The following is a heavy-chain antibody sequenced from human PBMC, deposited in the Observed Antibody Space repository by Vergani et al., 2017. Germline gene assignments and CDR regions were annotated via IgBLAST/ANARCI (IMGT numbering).Heavy chain of an antibody. CDR3: ARSLHYDFLSGFKEGSYYYYVMDV. CDR2: ISSGSSYI. CDR1: GFTFSSYS. V-gene: IGHV3-21*01. Sequence: EVQLVESGGGLVKPGGSLRLSCAASGFTFSSYSMNWVRQAPGKGLEWVSSISSGSSYIYYADSVKGRFTISRDNAKNSLYLQMNSLGAEDTAVYYCARSLHYDFLSGFKEGSYYYYVMDVWGQGTTVTVSS. J-gene: IGHJ6*02. D-gene: IGHD3-3*01.